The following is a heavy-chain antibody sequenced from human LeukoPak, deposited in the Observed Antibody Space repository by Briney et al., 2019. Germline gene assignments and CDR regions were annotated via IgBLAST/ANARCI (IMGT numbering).Heavy chain of an antibody. CDR3: AESGGGMATIYFDY. J-gene: IGHJ4*02. CDR1: GFTFSSYG. Sequence: SGGSLRLSCAASGFTFSSYGMHWVRQAPGKGLEWVAVISYDGSNKYYADSVKGRFTISRDNSKNTLYLQMNSLRAEDTAVYYCAESGGGMATIYFDYWGQGTLVTVSS. CDR2: ISYDGSNK. D-gene: IGHD5-24*01. V-gene: IGHV3-30*18.